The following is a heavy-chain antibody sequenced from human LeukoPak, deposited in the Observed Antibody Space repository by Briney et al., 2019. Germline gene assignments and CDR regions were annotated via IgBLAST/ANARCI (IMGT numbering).Heavy chain of an antibody. CDR3: AKDQYDSSGPFDS. J-gene: IGHJ4*02. CDR2: ISGSDGST. V-gene: IGHV3-23*01. D-gene: IGHD3-22*01. CDR1: GFTFRRYA. Sequence: PGGSLRLSCAATGFTFRRYAMSWVRQAPGKGLEWVSLISGSDGSTKYADSVKGRFTISRDNSKNTLYLQMNSLRAEDTAVYYCAKDQYDSSGPFDSWGQGTLVTVSS.